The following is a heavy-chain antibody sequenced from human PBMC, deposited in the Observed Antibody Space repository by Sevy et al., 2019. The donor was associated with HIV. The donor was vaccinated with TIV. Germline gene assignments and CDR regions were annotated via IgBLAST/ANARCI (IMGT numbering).Heavy chain of an antibody. CDR2: IWFDGSNI. V-gene: IGHV3-33*01. CDR3: ARERTYLFDY. Sequence: GGSLRLSCVASGFTFGSYGMLWVRQAPGKGLEWVADIWFDGSNIHYADSVRGRFTISRDNSKNTLSLHMSSLRVEDTAVYYCARERTYLFDYCGQGTLATVSS. J-gene: IGHJ4*02. CDR1: GFTFGSYG.